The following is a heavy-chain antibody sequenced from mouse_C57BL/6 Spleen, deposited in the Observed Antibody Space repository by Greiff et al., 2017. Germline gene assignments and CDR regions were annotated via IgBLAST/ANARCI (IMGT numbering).Heavy chain of an antibody. CDR1: GFTFSSYT. CDR3: AGNEGTTVVATDY. Sequence: EVKLMESGGGLVKPGGSLKLSCAASGFTFSSYTMSWVRQTPEKRLEWVATISGGGGNTYYPDSVEGRFTISRDNAKNTLYLQMSSLRSEDTALYYCAGNEGTTVVATDYWGKGTTLTVSS. CDR2: ISGGGGNT. V-gene: IGHV5-9*01. J-gene: IGHJ2*01. D-gene: IGHD1-1*01.